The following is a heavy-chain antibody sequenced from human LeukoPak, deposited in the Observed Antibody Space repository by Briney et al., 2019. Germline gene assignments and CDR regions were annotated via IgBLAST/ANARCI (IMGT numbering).Heavy chain of an antibody. Sequence: SVKVSCKASGGTLSSYAISWVRQAPGQVLEWMGGIIPIFGTANYAQKFQGRVTITADESTSTAYMELSSLRSEDTAVYYCARAKDIVVVPAAIPENWFDPWGQGTLVTVSS. CDR2: IIPIFGTA. CDR1: GGTLSSYA. J-gene: IGHJ5*02. V-gene: IGHV1-69*01. CDR3: ARAKDIVVVPAAIPENWFDP. D-gene: IGHD2-2*02.